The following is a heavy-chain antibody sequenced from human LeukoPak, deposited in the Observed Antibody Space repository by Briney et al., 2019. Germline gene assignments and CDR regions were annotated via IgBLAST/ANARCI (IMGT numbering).Heavy chain of an antibody. CDR1: GFTFGDYA. CDR2: IRSKAYGGTT. CDR3: TRAPAALFDY. V-gene: IGHV3-49*04. D-gene: IGHD2-2*01. J-gene: IGHJ4*02. Sequence: GRSLRLSCTASGFTFGDYAMSWVHQAPGKGLEWVGFIRSKAYGGTTEYAAYVKGRFTISRDDSKSIAYLQMNSLKTEDTAVYYCTRAPAALFDYWGQGTLVTVSS.